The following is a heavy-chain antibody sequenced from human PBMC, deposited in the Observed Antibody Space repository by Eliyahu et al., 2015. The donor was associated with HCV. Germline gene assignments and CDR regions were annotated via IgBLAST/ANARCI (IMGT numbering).Heavy chain of an antibody. CDR3: AKPIPDCTTTNCPKYGMDV. D-gene: IGHD2-2*01. V-gene: IGHV3-23*01. Sequence: EMQLFESGGGLIQPGGSLKLSCAATGFSLSAXAPPWVRQAPGKGLEGVSVIGAGGLSTYYADSVKGRFTISRDTSENTLYLQMNSLKAEDTAVYYCAKPIPDCTTTNCPKYGMDVWGQGTTVTVSS. CDR1: GFSLSAXA. J-gene: IGHJ6*02. CDR2: IGAGGLST.